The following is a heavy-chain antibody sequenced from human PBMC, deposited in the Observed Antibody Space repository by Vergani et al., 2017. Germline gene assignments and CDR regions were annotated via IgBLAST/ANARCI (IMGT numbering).Heavy chain of an antibody. CDR1: GFTFDDYA. J-gene: IGHJ6*02. CDR3: AKYICSYDILTGYYILVDYYYYGMDV. CDR2: ISWNSGSI. Sequence: EVQLVESGGGLVQPGRSLRLSCAASGFTFDDYAMHWVRQAPGKGLEWVSGISWNSGSIGYADSVKGRFTISRDNAKNSLYLQMNSLRAEDTALYYCAKYICSYDILTGYYILVDYYYYGMDVWGQGTTVTVSS. V-gene: IGHV3-9*01. D-gene: IGHD3-9*01.